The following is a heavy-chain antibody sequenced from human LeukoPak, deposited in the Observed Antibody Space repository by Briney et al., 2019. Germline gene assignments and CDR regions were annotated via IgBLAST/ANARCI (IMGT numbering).Heavy chain of an antibody. V-gene: IGHV6-1*01. CDR2: TYYRSKWYN. J-gene: IGHJ4*02. CDR1: GDSVSSNSGA. CDR3: ARVKDSSGWYFDY. D-gene: IGHD6-19*01. Sequence: SQTLSLTCAICGDSVSSNSGAWNWIKQSPSRGLEWLGRTYYRSKWYNDYAVSVKSRITISPDTSKNQFSLQLNSVTPEDTAVYYCARVKDSSGWYFDYWGQGTLVTVSS.